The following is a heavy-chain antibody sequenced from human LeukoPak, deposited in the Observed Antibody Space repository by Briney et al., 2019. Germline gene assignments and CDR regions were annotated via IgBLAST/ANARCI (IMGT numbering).Heavy chain of an antibody. J-gene: IGHJ3*02. D-gene: IGHD6-13*01. CDR2: IDWDDAK. CDR3: ARVLYSSSWYAFDI. Sequence: SGPTLVNPTQTLTLTCTFSGFSLSTSGMRVSWIRQPPGKALEWLARIDWDDAKFYSTSLKTRLTISKDTSKNQVVLTMTNMDPVGTATYYCARVLYSSSWYAFDIWGQGTMVTVSS. CDR1: GFSLSTSGMR. V-gene: IGHV2-70*04.